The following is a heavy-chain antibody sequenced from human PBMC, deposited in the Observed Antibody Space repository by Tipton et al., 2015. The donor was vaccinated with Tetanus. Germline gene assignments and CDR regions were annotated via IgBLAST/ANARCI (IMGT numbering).Heavy chain of an antibody. CDR1: GGSISSYY. J-gene: IGHJ3*02. CDR2: IYYSGST. CDR3: ARDADVVSSSPFDAFDI. V-gene: IGHV4-59*01. Sequence: TLSLTCTVSGGSISSYYWSWTWQPPGKGLEWIGYIYYSGSTNYNPSLKSRVTISVDTSKNQFSLKLSSVTAADTAVYYCARDADVVSSSPFDAFDIWGQGTMVTVSS. D-gene: IGHD2-21*01.